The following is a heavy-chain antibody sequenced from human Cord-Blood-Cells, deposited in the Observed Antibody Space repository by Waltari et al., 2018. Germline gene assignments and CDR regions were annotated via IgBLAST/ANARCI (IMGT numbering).Heavy chain of an antibody. V-gene: IGHV1-46*01. CDR2: INPSGGST. CDR1: GYPFTSYY. CDR3: AREGLGDAFDI. Sequence: QVQLVQSGAEVKKPGASVKVSCKASGYPFTSYYMHWVRQAPGQGLEWMGIINPSGGSTSYAQKFQGRVTMTRDTSTSTVYMELSSLRSEDTAVYYCAREGLGDAFDIWGQGTMVTVSS. J-gene: IGHJ3*02.